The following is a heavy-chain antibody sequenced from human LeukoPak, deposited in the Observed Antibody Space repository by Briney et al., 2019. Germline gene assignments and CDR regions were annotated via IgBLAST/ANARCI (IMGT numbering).Heavy chain of an antibody. CDR3: VWEYSSGWYFGY. Sequence: ASVKVSCKASGYTFTSYYMHWVRQAPGQGLEWMGIINPSGGSTSYAQKFQGRVTMTRDTSTSTVYMELSSLRSEDTAVYYCVWEYSSGWYFGYWGQGTLVTVSS. J-gene: IGHJ4*02. CDR1: GYTFTSYY. D-gene: IGHD6-19*01. CDR2: INPSGGST. V-gene: IGHV1-46*01.